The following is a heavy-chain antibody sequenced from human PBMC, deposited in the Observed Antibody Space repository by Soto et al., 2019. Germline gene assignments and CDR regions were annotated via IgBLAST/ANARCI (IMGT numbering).Heavy chain of an antibody. CDR2: ILYDGSEK. Sequence: QVQLVESGGGVVQPGRSLRLSCVASGFRFDSYGMHWVRQAPGKGLEWVAIILYDGSEKYHADSVKGRFTISRDNSKNMLYLQMNSLRAEDSALYYCASEPGRIAVAGFDYWGQGTLVTVSS. CDR1: GFRFDSYG. V-gene: IGHV3-33*01. J-gene: IGHJ4*02. D-gene: IGHD6-19*01. CDR3: ASEPGRIAVAGFDY.